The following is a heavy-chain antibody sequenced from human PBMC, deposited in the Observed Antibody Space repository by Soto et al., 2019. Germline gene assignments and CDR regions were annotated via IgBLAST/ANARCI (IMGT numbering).Heavy chain of an antibody. J-gene: IGHJ4*02. CDR3: ARARYKYGGHFVY. Sequence: QVQLQESGPGLVKPSQTLSLTCAVSHGSVTSGGYYWSWIRQLPGKGLEWIGQIYHNGSTYYNPSLASGVSKSFDTSKIPSLRVLSTVAYSNAAGDFCARARYKYGGHFVYWGQWILVTASS. CDR2: IYHNGST. CDR1: HGSVTSGGYY. D-gene: IGHD5-12*01. V-gene: IGHV4-31*11.